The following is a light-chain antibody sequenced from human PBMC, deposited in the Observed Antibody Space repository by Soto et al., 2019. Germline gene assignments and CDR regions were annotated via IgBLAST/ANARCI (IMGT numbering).Light chain of an antibody. CDR1: QSLGYY. CDR2: DTS. J-gene: IGKJ4*01. Sequence: EIVLTQSPATLSLSPGERATLSCRASQSLGYYLAWFQQNHGQAPRLLIYDTSNRASCIPDRFSCSGSGTDLPLPISSLDPEDFAVYYCQQRRDGPLNFGGGTKGQIK. V-gene: IGKV3-11*01. CDR3: QQRRDGPLN.